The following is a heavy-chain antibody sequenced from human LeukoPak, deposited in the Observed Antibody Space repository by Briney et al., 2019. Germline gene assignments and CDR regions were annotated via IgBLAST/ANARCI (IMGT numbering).Heavy chain of an antibody. CDR3: ARERFLEWLLYGQYYFDY. CDR2: ISSSGSTI. CDR1: GFTFSDYY. V-gene: IGHV3-11*04. D-gene: IGHD3-3*01. Sequence: GGSLRLSCAAPGFTFSDYYMSWIRQAPGKGLEWVSYISSSGSTIYYADSVKGRFTISRDNAKNSLYLQMNSLRAEDTAVYYCARERFLEWLLYGQYYFDYWGQGTLVTVSS. J-gene: IGHJ4*02.